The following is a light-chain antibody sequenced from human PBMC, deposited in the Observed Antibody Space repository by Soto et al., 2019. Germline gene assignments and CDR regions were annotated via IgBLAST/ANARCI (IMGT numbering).Light chain of an antibody. V-gene: IGLV2-8*01. CDR3: CSYAGSSYV. J-gene: IGLJ1*01. Sequence: QSVLTQPPSASGCPGQSVTICCTGSRSDVGDYKYVSWYQQYPGKAPKLIIYEVNRRPSGVPDRFSGSKSDNAASLTVSGLQAEDEADYYCCSYAGSSYVFGSGTKVTVL. CDR2: EVN. CDR1: RSDVGDYKY.